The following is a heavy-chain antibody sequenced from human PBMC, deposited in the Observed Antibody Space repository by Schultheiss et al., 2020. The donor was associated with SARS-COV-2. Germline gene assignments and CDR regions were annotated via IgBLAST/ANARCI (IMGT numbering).Heavy chain of an antibody. CDR3: ASTRDTYYYGSGSPLNF. CDR2: IYSGGST. J-gene: IGHJ4*02. CDR1: GFTVSSNY. Sequence: GESLKISCAASGFTVSSNYMSWVRQAPGKGLEWVSVIYSGGSTYYADSVKGRFTISRDNSKNTLYLQMNSLRAEDTAVYYCASTRDTYYYGSGSPLNFWGQGTLVTVSS. V-gene: IGHV3-66*01. D-gene: IGHD3-10*01.